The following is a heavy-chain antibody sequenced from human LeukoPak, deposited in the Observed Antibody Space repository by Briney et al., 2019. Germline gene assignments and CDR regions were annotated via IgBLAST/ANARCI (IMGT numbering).Heavy chain of an antibody. CDR3: VQWFHLDY. J-gene: IGHJ4*02. Sequence: GGSLRLSCAASGFTFSIYSMNWVRQAPGKGLEWVSYIGGTHSNIYYADSVKGRFTISRDDAKNSLYLQMNSLRAEDTAVYYCVQWFHLDYWGQGTLLTVSS. D-gene: IGHD3-22*01. CDR1: GFTFSIYS. V-gene: IGHV3-48*01. CDR2: IGGTHSNI.